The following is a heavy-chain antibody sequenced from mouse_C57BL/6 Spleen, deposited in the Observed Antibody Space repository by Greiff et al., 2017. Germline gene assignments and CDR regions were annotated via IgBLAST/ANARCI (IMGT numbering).Heavy chain of an antibody. CDR1: GYTFTNYW. D-gene: IGHD2-3*01. CDR3: AREGDDGRGDYFDY. Sequence: QVQLQQSGAELVRPGTSVKMSCKASGYTFTNYWIGWAKQRPGHGLEWIGDIYPGGGYTNYNEKFKGKATLTADKSSSTAYMQFSSLTSEDSAIYYGAREGDDGRGDYFDYWGQGTTLTVSS. V-gene: IGHV1-63*01. J-gene: IGHJ2*01. CDR2: IYPGGGYT.